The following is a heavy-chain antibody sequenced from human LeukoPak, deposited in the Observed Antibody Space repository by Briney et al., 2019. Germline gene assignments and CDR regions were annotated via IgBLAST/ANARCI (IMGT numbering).Heavy chain of an antibody. CDR2: ISAYNGNT. J-gene: IGHJ4*02. CDR1: GYTFTSYG. Sequence: ASVKVPCKASGYTFTSYGISWVRQAPGQGLEWMGWISAYNGNTNYAQKLQGRVTMTTDTSTSTAYMELRSLRSDDTAVYYCARSTTRVGATTFYFDYWGQGTLVTVSP. CDR3: ARSTTRVGATTFYFDY. D-gene: IGHD1-26*01. V-gene: IGHV1-18*01.